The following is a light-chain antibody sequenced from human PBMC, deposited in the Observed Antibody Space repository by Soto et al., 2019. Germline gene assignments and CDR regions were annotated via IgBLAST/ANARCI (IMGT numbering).Light chain of an antibody. CDR1: QSVSSDY. J-gene: IGKJ2*01. V-gene: IGKV3-20*01. CDR3: QQYGGSPRYT. CDR2: GAS. Sequence: EIVLTQSPGTLSLSPGERATLSCRASQSVSSDYLTWYQQKPGQAPRLLIYGASSRATGIPDRFSGSGSGTDFTLTISRLEPEDFAVYHCQQYGGSPRYTFGQGTKLEIK.